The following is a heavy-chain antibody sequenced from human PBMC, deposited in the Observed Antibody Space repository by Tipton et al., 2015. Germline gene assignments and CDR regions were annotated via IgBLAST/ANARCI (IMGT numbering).Heavy chain of an antibody. V-gene: IGHV4-4*02. CDR2: IYYSGST. CDR3: ARGAAILLSFGELTPWYFDL. Sequence: GLVKPSGTLPLTCSVSGDSISSSNWWSWVRQPPGKGLEWIGSIYYSGSTYYNPSLRSRVTISVDKAKNQFSLRLSSVTAADTAVYYCARGAAILLSFGELTPWYFDLWGRGTLVTVSS. CDR1: GDSISSSNW. D-gene: IGHD3-10*01. J-gene: IGHJ2*01.